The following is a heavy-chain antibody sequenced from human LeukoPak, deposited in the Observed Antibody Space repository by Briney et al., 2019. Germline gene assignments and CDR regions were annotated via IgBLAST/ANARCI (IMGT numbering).Heavy chain of an antibody. D-gene: IGHD3-9*01. CDR3: ARQYYDILTGYYRIRYYGMDV. CDR1: GGSFSGYY. V-gene: IGHV4-34*01. J-gene: IGHJ6*02. Sequence: SETLSLTCAVYGGSFSGYYWSWIRQPPVKGLEWIGEINHSGSTNYNPSLKSRVTISVDTSKNQFSLKLSSVTAAGTAVYYCARQYYDILTGYYRIRYYGMDVWGQGTTVTVSS. CDR2: INHSGST.